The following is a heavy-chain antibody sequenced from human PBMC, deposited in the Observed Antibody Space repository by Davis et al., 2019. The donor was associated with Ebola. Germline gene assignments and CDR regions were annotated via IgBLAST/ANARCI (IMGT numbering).Heavy chain of an antibody. CDR2: INHSGST. Sequence: GSLRLSCAASGFTFSSYAMSWVRQAPGKGLEWIGEINHSGSTNYNPSLKSRVTISVDTSKKQFSLKLSSVTAADTAVYYCARGGFGGSYLFYYYGMDVWGQGTTVTVSS. D-gene: IGHD1-26*01. V-gene: IGHV4-34*01. J-gene: IGHJ6*02. CDR1: GFTFSSYA. CDR3: ARGGFGGSYLFYYYGMDV.